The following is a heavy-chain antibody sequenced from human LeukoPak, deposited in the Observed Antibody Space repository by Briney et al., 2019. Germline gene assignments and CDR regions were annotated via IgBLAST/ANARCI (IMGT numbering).Heavy chain of an antibody. D-gene: IGHD3-10*01. CDR2: ISYDGKNR. Sequence: PGGSLRLSCAASGFTFNSSGIHWVRQSPGKGLEWVAVISYDGKNRYYVDSVKGRFTTSRDNAKNSLYLQMNSLRAEDTALYYCAKDQSMVRGVIITGTFDYWGQGTLVTVSS. CDR3: AKDQSMVRGVIITGTFDY. V-gene: IGHV3-30*18. J-gene: IGHJ4*02. CDR1: GFTFNSSG.